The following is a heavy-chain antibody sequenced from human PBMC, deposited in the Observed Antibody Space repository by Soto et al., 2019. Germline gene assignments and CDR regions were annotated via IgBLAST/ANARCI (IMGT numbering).Heavy chain of an antibody. V-gene: IGHV4-31*03. Sequence: QVQLQESGPGLVKPSQTLSLTCTVSGGSISSGGYYWSLIRQHPGKGLEWIGYSYYSGSTYYNPSLKSRVTISVDTSKNQFSLKLSSVTAADTAVYYCARTAEYCSSTSCYAGIDYFDYWGQGTLVTVSS. D-gene: IGHD2-2*01. CDR3: ARTAEYCSSTSCYAGIDYFDY. J-gene: IGHJ4*02. CDR1: GGSISSGGYY. CDR2: SYYSGST.